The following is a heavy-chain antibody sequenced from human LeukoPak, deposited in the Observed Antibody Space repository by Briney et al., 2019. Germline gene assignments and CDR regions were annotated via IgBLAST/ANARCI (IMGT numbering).Heavy chain of an antibody. CDR2: INPNSGGT. Sequence: ASVKVSCKASGYTFTGYYMHWVRQAPGQGLEWMGWINPNSGGTNYAQKFQGWVTMTRDTSISTAYMELSRLRSDDTAVYYCARDAAVSATAVYFDHWGQGTLVTVSS. CDR3: ARDAAVSATAVYFDH. CDR1: GYTFTGYY. J-gene: IGHJ4*02. V-gene: IGHV1-2*04. D-gene: IGHD6-13*01.